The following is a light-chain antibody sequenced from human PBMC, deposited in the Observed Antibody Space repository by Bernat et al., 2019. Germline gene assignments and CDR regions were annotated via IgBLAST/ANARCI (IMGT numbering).Light chain of an antibody. CDR3: SSYAGSTNFWL. Sequence: ALTQPPSASGSPGQSVTISCTGTSSDIGSYIFVSWYQQYPGKAPKLMIYEVSKRPSGVPDRFSGSKSGNTASLTVSGLQAEDEADYYCSSYAGSTNFWLYGGGTKLTVL. CDR1: SSDIGSYIF. J-gene: IGLJ3*02. CDR2: EVS. V-gene: IGLV2-8*01.